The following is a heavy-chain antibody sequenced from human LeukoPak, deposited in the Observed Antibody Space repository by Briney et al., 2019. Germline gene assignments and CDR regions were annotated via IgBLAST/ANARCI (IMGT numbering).Heavy chain of an antibody. J-gene: IGHJ6*02. D-gene: IGHD3-3*01. CDR3: ASGAAQNDFWSRYSIYYYGMDV. V-gene: IGHV4-34*01. Sequence: SETLSLTCAVYGGSFSGYYWSWIRQPPGKGLEWIGEINHSGSTNYNPSLKSRVTISVDTSKNQFSLKLSSVTAADTAVYYCASGAAQNDFWSRYSIYYYGMDVWGQGTTVTVSS. CDR2: INHSGST. CDR1: GGSFSGYY.